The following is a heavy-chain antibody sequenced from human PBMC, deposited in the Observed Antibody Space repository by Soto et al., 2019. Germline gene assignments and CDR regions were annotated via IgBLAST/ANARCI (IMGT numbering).Heavy chain of an antibody. J-gene: IGHJ4*02. Sequence: AAAGGNCGYYGGRRIRQKKGKGLEWVSYISSSGSTIYYADSVKGRFTISRDDAKNSLYLQMNSLRDEDTAVYYCARPSVPGGSYSCHNRGQGTLVTVS. D-gene: IGHD1-26*01. V-gene: IGHV3-11*04. CDR1: GGNCGYYG. CDR3: ARPSVPGGSYSCHN. CDR2: ISSSGSTI.